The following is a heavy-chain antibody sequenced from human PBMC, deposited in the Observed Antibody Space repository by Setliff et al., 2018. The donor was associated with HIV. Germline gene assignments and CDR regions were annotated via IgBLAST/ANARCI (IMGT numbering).Heavy chain of an antibody. Sequence: PGGSLRLSCTASGFTFGDYAMSWVRQAPGKGLEWVGFIRSKAYGGTTEYAASVKGRFTISRDDSKRIAYLQMNSLKTEDTAVYYCVSSSFYDSSGFYYRLWYFDYWGQGTVVTVSS. CDR1: GFTFGDYA. CDR3: VSSSFYDSSGFYYRLWYFDY. J-gene: IGHJ4*02. CDR2: IRSKAYGGTT. V-gene: IGHV3-49*04. D-gene: IGHD3-22*01.